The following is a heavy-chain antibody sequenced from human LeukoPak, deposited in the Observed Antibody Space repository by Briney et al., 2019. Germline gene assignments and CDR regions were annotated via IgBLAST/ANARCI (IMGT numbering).Heavy chain of an antibody. CDR2: ISGSGTTT. D-gene: IGHD6-19*01. CDR1: GFTFSSYE. V-gene: IGHV3-48*03. J-gene: IGHJ4*02. Sequence: GGSLRLSCVASGFTFSSYEMNWLRQSPGKGLEWVSYISGSGTTTYYADSVKGRFTISRDNAKNSLCLQMNSLRAEDTAIYYCARSVQWLPYWGQGTLVTVS. CDR3: ARSVQWLPY.